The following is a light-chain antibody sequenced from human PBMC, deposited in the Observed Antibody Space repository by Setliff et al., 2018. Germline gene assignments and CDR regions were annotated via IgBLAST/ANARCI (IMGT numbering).Light chain of an antibody. V-gene: IGLV2-14*03. CDR2: DVS. J-gene: IGLJ1*01. CDR1: SSDVGGYNY. CDR3: SSYTSSSTLYV. Sequence: GSPGRSITISCTGTSSDVGGYNYVSWYQQHPGKAPKLMIYDVSNRPSGVSNRFSGSKSGNTASLTISGLQAEDEADYYCSSYTSSSTLYVFGTGTKVTVL.